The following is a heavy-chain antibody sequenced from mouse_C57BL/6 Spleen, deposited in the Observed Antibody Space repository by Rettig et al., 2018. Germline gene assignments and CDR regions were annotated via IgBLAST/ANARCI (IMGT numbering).Heavy chain of an antibody. Sequence: QVQLQQSGAELVKPGASVKMSCKASGYTFTSYWITWVKQRPGQGLEWIGDIYPGSGNTNYNEKFKSKATLTVDTSSSTAYMQLSSLTSEDSAVYYCARKFLYYYGSSYYFDYWGQGTTLTVSS. D-gene: IGHD1-1*01. CDR1: GYTFTSYW. CDR3: ARKFLYYYGSSYYFDY. J-gene: IGHJ2*01. CDR2: IYPGSGNT. V-gene: IGHV1-55*01.